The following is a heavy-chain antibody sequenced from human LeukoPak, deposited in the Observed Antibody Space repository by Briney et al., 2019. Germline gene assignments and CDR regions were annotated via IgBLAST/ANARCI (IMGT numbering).Heavy chain of an antibody. Sequence: PSETLSLTCTVSGGSVSSGSYYWSWIRQPPGKGLEWIGYIYYSGSTNYNPSLKSRVTISIDTSKNQFSLKLSSVTAADTAVYYCARSPGVVITTFGRWFDLWGQGTLVTVSS. V-gene: IGHV4-61*01. D-gene: IGHD3-3*01. CDR1: GGSVSSGSYY. CDR3: ARSPGVVITTFGRWFDL. CDR2: IYYSGST. J-gene: IGHJ5*02.